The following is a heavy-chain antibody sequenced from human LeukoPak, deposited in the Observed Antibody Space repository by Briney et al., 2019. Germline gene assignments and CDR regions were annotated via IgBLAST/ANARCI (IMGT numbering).Heavy chain of an antibody. CDR3: AGDTFYDSSEEAHYYYYMDV. D-gene: IGHD3-22*01. Sequence: GGSLRLSCAASGFTFSSYAMSWVRQAPGKGLEWVSAISDSGGSAYYADSVKGRFTISRDNSKNTLYLQMNSLRTEDTAVYYCAGDTFYDSSEEAHYYYYMDVWGRGTTVTVSS. V-gene: IGHV3-23*01. J-gene: IGHJ6*03. CDR1: GFTFSSYA. CDR2: ISDSGGSA.